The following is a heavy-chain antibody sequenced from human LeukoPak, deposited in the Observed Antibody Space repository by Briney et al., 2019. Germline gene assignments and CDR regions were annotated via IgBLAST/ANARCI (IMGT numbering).Heavy chain of an antibody. V-gene: IGHV3-7*01. D-gene: IGHD3-22*01. CDR2: IKQDGSEK. Sequence: QPGGSLRLSCAASGFTFSSYSMNWVRQAPGKGLEWVANIKQDGSEKYYVDSVKGRFTISRDNAKNSLYLQMNSLRAEDTAVYYCARTLIPPFWREVNYYDSSGFDYWGQGTLVTVSS. CDR3: ARTLIPPFWREVNYYDSSGFDY. J-gene: IGHJ4*02. CDR1: GFTFSSYS.